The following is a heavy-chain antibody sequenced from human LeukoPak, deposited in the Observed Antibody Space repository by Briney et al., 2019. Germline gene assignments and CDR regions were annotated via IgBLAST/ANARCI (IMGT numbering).Heavy chain of an antibody. Sequence: PGGSLRLSCAASGFTFSSYEMNWVRQAPGKGLEWVSYVSSSGSTIYYADSVKGRFTISRDNAKNSLYLQMNSLRAEDTAVYYCATEGLDLWFGELLRDYYYYYGMDVWGQGTTVTVSS. CDR1: GFTFSSYE. CDR3: ATEGLDLWFGELLRDYYYYYGMDV. D-gene: IGHD3-10*01. J-gene: IGHJ6*02. V-gene: IGHV3-48*03. CDR2: VSSSGSTI.